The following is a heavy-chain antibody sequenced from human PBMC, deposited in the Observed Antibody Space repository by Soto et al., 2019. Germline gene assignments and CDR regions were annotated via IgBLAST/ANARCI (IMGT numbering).Heavy chain of an antibody. D-gene: IGHD6-13*01. Sequence: PGGSLRLSCAASGFTSSSYSMNWVRQAPGKGLEWVSSISSSSSYIYYADSVKGRFTISRDNAKNSLYLQVNSLRAEDTAVYYCAREGIAAALDYWGQGTLVTVSS. CDR2: ISSSSSYI. CDR3: AREGIAAALDY. CDR1: GFTSSSYS. J-gene: IGHJ4*02. V-gene: IGHV3-21*01.